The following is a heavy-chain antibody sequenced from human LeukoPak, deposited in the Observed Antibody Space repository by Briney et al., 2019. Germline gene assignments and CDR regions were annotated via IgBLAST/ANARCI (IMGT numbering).Heavy chain of an antibody. J-gene: IGHJ4*02. CDR1: GYTFTSYG. CDR2: ISAYNGNT. V-gene: IGHV1-18*01. Sequence: ASVKVSCKASGYTFTSYGISWVRQAPGQGLEWMGWISAYNGNTNYAQKLQGRVTTTTDTSTSTAYMELRSLKSDDTAVYYCARDPGGTWGFDYWGQGALVTVSS. CDR3: ARDPGGTWGFDY. D-gene: IGHD7-27*01.